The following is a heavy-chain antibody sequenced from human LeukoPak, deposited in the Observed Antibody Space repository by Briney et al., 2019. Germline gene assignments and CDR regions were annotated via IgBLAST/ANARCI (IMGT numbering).Heavy chain of an antibody. D-gene: IGHD3-16*01. V-gene: IGHV3-30*03. J-gene: IGHJ5*02. CDR2: ISYDGSTK. CDR1: GLTLSRYG. CDR3: AGVPNVREGEWFDP. Sequence: QSGRSLRLSCAASGLTLSRYGMHWVRQAPGKGLEWVAVISYDGSTKNYADSVKDRFTISRDNSENTLYLQKSSLRAEDTAVYYCAGVPNVREGEWFDPWGQGTLVTVSS.